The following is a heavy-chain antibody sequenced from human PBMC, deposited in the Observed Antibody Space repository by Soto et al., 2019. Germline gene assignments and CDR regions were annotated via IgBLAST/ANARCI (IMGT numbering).Heavy chain of an antibody. J-gene: IGHJ4*02. CDR3: AKKDHYASGTYLFSFDY. CDR2: ISGGDGSI. CDR1: GFTFSHYA. Sequence: EVQLLESGGGFVQPGGSLRLSCAASGFTFSHYAMSWVRQAPGKGLEWVSTISGGDGSIYYADSVKGRFTISRDNSKNTQYLQMNSLRAQDTALSYCAKKDHYASGTYLFSFDYWGQGSLVTVSS. V-gene: IGHV3-23*01. D-gene: IGHD3-10*01.